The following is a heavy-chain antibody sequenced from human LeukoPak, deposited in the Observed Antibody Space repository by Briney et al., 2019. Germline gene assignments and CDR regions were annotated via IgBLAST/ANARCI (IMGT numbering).Heavy chain of an antibody. D-gene: IGHD1-26*01. CDR3: AAGGELLIDY. Sequence: SVKVSFKSSGCTFTSSSMQWVRQARGQRLEWIGWIVVGSGNTNYAQKFQERVTITRDMSTSTAYMELSSLRSEDTVVYYCAAGGELLIDYWGQGTLVTVSS. V-gene: IGHV1-58*02. CDR1: GCTFTSSS. CDR2: IVVGSGNT. J-gene: IGHJ4*02.